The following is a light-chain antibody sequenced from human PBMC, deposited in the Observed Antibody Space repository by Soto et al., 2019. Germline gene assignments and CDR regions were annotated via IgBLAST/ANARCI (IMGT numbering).Light chain of an antibody. CDR1: SSDVGGYNY. J-gene: IGLJ1*01. V-gene: IGLV2-11*01. CDR3: CSYAGGSTSYV. CDR2: DVS. Sequence: QSALTQPRSVSGSPGQSVTISCTGTSSDVGGYNYVSWYQQHPGKAPKLMIYDVSRRPSGVPDRFSGSKSGNTASLTISGLQAEDEADYYCCSYAGGSTSYVFGTGTKVTVL.